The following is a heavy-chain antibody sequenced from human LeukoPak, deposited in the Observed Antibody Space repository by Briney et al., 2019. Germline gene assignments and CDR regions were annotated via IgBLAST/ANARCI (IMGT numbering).Heavy chain of an antibody. CDR3: ARQETNRGWAFDI. CDR1: GGSISSGDYY. D-gene: IGHD3-22*01. V-gene: IGHV4-30-4*08. J-gene: IGHJ3*02. CDR2: IYHSGSP. Sequence: PSQTLSLTCTVSGGSISSGDYYWSWIRQPPGKGLEWIGYIYHSGSPYYNPSLKSRVTVSVDTSKNQFSLKLSSVTAADTAVYYCARQETNRGWAFDIWGQGTMVTVSS.